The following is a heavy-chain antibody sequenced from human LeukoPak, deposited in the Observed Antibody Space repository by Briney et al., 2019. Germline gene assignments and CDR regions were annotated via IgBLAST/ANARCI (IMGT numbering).Heavy chain of an antibody. Sequence: PSETLSLTCAVYGGSFSGYYWSWIRQPPGKGLEWIGEINHSGSTNYNPSLKSRVTISVDTSKNQFSLKLSSVTAADTAVYYCARRGDRFDYWGQGTLVTVSS. CDR3: ARRGDRFDY. J-gene: IGHJ4*02. CDR2: INHSGST. CDR1: GGSFSGYY. V-gene: IGHV4-34*01. D-gene: IGHD3-16*01.